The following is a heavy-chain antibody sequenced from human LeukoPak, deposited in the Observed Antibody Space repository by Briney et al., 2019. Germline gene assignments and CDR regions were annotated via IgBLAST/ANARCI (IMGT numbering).Heavy chain of an antibody. CDR1: GFTFSSYG. D-gene: IGHD5-12*01. CDR2: ISGSGGST. Sequence: PGGTLRLSCAASGFTFSSYGMSWVRQAPGKGLEWVSAISGSGGSTYYADSVKGRFTISRDNSKNTLYLQMNSLRAEDTAVYYCARDHTDIVATIGGGFGAASWDYWGQGTLVTVSS. CDR3: ARDHTDIVATIGGGFGAASWDY. V-gene: IGHV3-23*01. J-gene: IGHJ4*02.